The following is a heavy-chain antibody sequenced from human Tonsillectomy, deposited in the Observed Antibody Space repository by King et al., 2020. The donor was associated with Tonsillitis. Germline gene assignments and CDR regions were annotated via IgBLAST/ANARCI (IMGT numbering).Heavy chain of an antibody. CDR1: GYTFTGYH. D-gene: IGHD3-10*01. CDR2: ISPNSGGT. V-gene: IGHV1-2*02. CDR3: AKIGTAYGAFDI. Sequence: AQLVQSGAEVKKPGASVKVSCKASGYTFTGYHMHWVRQARGQGLEWMGWISPNSGGTNYAQMFQGRVTMTRDTSIITAYMELSGLRSDDTAVYYCAKIGTAYGAFDIWGQGTMVTVSS. J-gene: IGHJ3*02.